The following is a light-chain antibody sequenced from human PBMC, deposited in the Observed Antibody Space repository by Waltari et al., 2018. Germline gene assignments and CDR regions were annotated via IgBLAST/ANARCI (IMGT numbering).Light chain of an antibody. CDR1: QSVSSY. V-gene: IGKV3-11*01. CDR3: QPRSNWPRT. J-gene: IGKJ1*01. Sequence: EIVLTQSPATLSLSPGERATLSCRASQSVSSYLAWYQQMPGQAPRLLLHSASNRATGIPARFSGSGPGTDFTLTIRNLEPEAFAVYYCQPRSNWPRTFVQGTKVE. CDR2: SAS.